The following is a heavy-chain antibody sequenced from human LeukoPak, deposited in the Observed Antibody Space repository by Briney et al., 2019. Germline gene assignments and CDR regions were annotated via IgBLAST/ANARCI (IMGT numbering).Heavy chain of an antibody. V-gene: IGHV3-23*01. Sequence: QAGGSLRLSCTASGFTFRNYVMSWVRQAPGKGLEWVSSIRSSGDDTSSADSVKGRFTISRDNSKNTLYLQMNSLRAEDTAVYYCTRERDLSLYYFNYWGQGTLVTVSS. CDR3: TRERDLSLYYFNY. CDR2: IRSSGDDT. CDR1: GFTFRNYV. J-gene: IGHJ4*02.